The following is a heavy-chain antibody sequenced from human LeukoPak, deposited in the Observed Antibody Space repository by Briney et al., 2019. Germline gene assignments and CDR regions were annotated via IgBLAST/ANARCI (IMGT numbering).Heavy chain of an antibody. CDR2: IYSGGSK. D-gene: IGHD5-24*01. CDR3: AKEMATMNAFDI. Sequence: GWSLPLSCVASGFTVSSRYMSWVRRAPSKGLEGVSVIYSGGSKYYKDSVKDRFIISRDNSKNTLYLQMNSLRAEDTAVYYCAKEMATMNAFDIWGQGTMVTVSS. J-gene: IGHJ3*02. V-gene: IGHV3-66*01. CDR1: GFTVSSRY.